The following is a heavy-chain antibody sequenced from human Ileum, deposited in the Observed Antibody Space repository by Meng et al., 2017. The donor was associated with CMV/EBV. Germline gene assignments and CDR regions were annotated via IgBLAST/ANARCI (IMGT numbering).Heavy chain of an antibody. J-gene: IGHJ2*01. Sequence: LPSPVSGGSISSGTYYWSWIRQPAGKGLEWIGRIYTSGSTNYNPSLKSRVSISIDTSKNEFSLKLSSVTAADTAVYYCARVALRYFDLWGRGTLVTVSS. CDR1: GGSISSGTYY. V-gene: IGHV4-61*02. CDR2: IYTSGST. CDR3: ARVALRYFDL.